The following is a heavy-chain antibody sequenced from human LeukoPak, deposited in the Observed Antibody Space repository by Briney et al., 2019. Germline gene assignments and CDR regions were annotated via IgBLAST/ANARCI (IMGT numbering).Heavy chain of an antibody. J-gene: IGHJ4*02. CDR2: IRYDGSNK. CDR3: AKDAAVAYYYFDY. Sequence: GGSLRLACAASGFTCSSYGMRWVRQAPGKGLDWVAFIRYDGSNKYYADSVKGRFTISRDNSKNTLYLQINSLRAEDTSVYYCAKDAAVAYYYFDYWGQGTLVTVSS. V-gene: IGHV3-30*02. D-gene: IGHD6-19*01. CDR1: GFTCSSYG.